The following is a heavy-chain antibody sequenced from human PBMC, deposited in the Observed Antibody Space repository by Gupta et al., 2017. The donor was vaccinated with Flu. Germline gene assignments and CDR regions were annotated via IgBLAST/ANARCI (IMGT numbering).Heavy chain of an antibody. Sequence: QVQLQESGPGLVKPSETLSLTCAVSGYSISSGYYWGWIRQPPGKGLEWIGSIYHSGSTYYNPSLKSRVTISVDTSKNQFSLKLSSVTAADTAVYYCARFLRDYGGNFSGQPDIWGQGTMVTVSS. J-gene: IGHJ3*02. V-gene: IGHV4-38-2*01. CDR3: ARFLRDYGGNFSGQPDI. CDR1: GYSISSGYY. D-gene: IGHD4-17*01. CDR2: IYHSGST.